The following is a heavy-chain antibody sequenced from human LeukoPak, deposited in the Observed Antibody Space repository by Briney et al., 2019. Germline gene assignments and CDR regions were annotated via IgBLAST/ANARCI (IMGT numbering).Heavy chain of an antibody. CDR3: AELGITMIGGV. V-gene: IGHV3-7*01. CDR1: EFTFFTYS. CDR2: IKQDGSEK. D-gene: IGHD3-10*02. J-gene: IGHJ6*04. Sequence: GGSLRLSCAASEFTFFTYSMSWVRQAPGKGLEWVSNIKQDGSEKYYEDSVKGRFTISRDNAKNSLYLQMNSLRAEDTAVYYCAELGITMIGGVWGKGTTVTISS.